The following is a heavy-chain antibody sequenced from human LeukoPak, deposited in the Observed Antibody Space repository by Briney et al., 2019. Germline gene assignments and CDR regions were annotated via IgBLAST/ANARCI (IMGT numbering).Heavy chain of an antibody. CDR1: GFTFSSYG. J-gene: IGHJ6*04. Sequence: GGSLRLSCATSGFTFSSYGMHWVRQAPGKGLEWVAVISYDESFKYYSDSVKGRFTISRDNSKNTLYLQMNSLRAEDTAVYYCAKSGDDSSQGLDVWGKGTTVTISS. D-gene: IGHD3-22*01. V-gene: IGHV3-30*18. CDR3: AKSGDDSSQGLDV. CDR2: ISYDESFK.